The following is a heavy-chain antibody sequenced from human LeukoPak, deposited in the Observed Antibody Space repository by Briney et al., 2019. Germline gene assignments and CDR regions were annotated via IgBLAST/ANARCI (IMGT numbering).Heavy chain of an antibody. CDR1: GGTFSSYA. CDR2: IIPILGIA. J-gene: IGHJ4*02. Sequence: GASVKVSCKASGGTFSSYAISWVRQAPGQGLEWMGRIIPILGIADYAQKFQGRVTITADKSTSTAYMELSSLRSEDTAVYYCARDTSDGAFDYWGQGTLVTVSS. CDR3: ARDTSDGAFDY. D-gene: IGHD5-24*01. V-gene: IGHV1-69*04.